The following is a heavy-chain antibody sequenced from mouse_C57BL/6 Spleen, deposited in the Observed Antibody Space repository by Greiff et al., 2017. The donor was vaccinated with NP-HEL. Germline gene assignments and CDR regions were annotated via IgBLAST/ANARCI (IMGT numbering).Heavy chain of an antibody. D-gene: IGHD1-1*01. CDR2: ISSGGDYI. CDR1: GFTFSSYA. CDR3: TRDITTVVAFDY. V-gene: IGHV5-9-1*02. J-gene: IGHJ2*01. Sequence: EVKVVESGEGLVKPGGSLKLSCAASGFTFSSYAMSWVRQTPEKRLEWVAYISSGGDYIYYADTVKGRFTISRDNARNTLYLQMSSLKSEDTAMYYCTRDITTVVAFDYWGQGTTLTVSS.